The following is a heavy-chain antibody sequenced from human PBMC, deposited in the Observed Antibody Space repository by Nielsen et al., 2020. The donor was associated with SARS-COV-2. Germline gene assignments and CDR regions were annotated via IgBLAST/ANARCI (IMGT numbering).Heavy chain of an antibody. V-gene: IGHV4-59*01. D-gene: IGHD6-19*01. Sequence: SETLSLTCSVSGDSFSIYYWSWIRQPPGKGLEWIGYIYYSGSTNYNPSLESRVTISVDTSKSQFFLKLSSVTAADTAVYYCARVSNSGWIFDYWGQGIRITASS. J-gene: IGHJ4*02. CDR1: GDSFSIYY. CDR3: ARVSNSGWIFDY. CDR2: IYYSGST.